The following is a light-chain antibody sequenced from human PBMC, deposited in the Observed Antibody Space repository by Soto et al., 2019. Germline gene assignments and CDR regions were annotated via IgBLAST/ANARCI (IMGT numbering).Light chain of an antibody. V-gene: IGKV3-11*01. CDR2: DAS. Sequence: IVLTQSPATLSLSPGERATLSCRASQSISTYLAWYQQKPGQAPRLPIYDASNRATGLPARLSGSGSGTDFTLTISSLEPEDFAFYYCQQRSKWPPITFGQGTRLEIK. J-gene: IGKJ5*01. CDR3: QQRSKWPPIT. CDR1: QSISTY.